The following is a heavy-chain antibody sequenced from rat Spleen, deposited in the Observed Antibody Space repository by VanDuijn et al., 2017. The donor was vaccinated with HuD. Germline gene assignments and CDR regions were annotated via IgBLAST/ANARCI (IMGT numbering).Heavy chain of an antibody. CDR1: GFTFSDFY. D-gene: IGHD1-2*01. J-gene: IGHJ3*01. V-gene: IGHV5-29*01. Sequence: EVQLVESGGGLVQPGRSLKLSCAASGFTFSDFYMAWVRQAPTKGLEWVATISYDDRTTYYRDSVKGRFTISRDNTKSSLYLQMDSLRSEDTATYYCTTRPYYSSLNWFPYWGQGTLVTVSS. CDR2: ISYDDRTT. CDR3: TTRPYYSSLNWFPY.